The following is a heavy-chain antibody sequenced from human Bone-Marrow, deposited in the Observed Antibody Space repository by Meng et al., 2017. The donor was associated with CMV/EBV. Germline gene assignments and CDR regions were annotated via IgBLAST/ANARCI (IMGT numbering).Heavy chain of an antibody. CDR1: TFSSYA. Sequence: TFSSYAISWVRQAPGQGLEWMGGIIPIFGTANYAQKFQGRVTITTDESTSTAYMELSSLRSEDTAVYYCARGPRDGYNIFFGYFDYWGQGTLVTVSS. CDR3: ARGPRDGYNIFFGYFDY. V-gene: IGHV1-69*05. D-gene: IGHD5-24*01. CDR2: IIPIFGTA. J-gene: IGHJ4*02.